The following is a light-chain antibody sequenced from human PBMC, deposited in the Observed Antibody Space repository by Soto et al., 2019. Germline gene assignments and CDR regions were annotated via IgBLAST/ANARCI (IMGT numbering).Light chain of an antibody. J-gene: IGLJ3*02. V-gene: IGLV2-14*02. CDR2: KGT. Sequence: QSALAQPASVSGSPGQSVTISCTGTSSDVGAYNSVSWYQQHPDKAPQLMIYKGTQRPSGVSNRFSGSKSGNTASLTISGLQAEDEADYYCSSYTRSSTLVVFGGGTKVTVL. CDR1: SSDVGAYNS. CDR3: SSYTRSSTLVV.